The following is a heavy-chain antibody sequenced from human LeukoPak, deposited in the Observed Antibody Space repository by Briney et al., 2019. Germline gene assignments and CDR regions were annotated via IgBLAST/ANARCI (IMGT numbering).Heavy chain of an antibody. CDR2: INHSGST. Sequence: SETLSLTCAVYGGSFSGYYWSWIRQPPGKGLEWIGEINHSGSTNYNPSLKSRVTISVDTSKNQFSLKLSSVTAADTAVYYCARGRSGSYYNLNWFDPWGQGSLVNASS. D-gene: IGHD3-10*01. J-gene: IGHJ5*02. V-gene: IGHV4-34*01. CDR3: ARGRSGSYYNLNWFDP. CDR1: GGSFSGYY.